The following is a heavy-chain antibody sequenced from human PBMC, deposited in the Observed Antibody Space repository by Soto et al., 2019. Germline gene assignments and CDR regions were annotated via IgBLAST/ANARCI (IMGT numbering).Heavy chain of an antibody. Sequence: ASVKVSCKASSYTLTTYGISWVRQAPGQGLEWMGWISAYKGNTNYAQKLQGRVTMTTDTSTSTAYMELRSLRSDDTAVYYCARPSYYDSSGYRHPFDYWGQGTLVTVSS. CDR3: ARPSYYDSSGYRHPFDY. V-gene: IGHV1-18*01. CDR2: ISAYKGNT. D-gene: IGHD3-22*01. J-gene: IGHJ4*02. CDR1: SYTLTTYG.